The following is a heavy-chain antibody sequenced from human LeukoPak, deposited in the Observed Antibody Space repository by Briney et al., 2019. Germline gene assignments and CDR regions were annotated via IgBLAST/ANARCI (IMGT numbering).Heavy chain of an antibody. CDR1: GGSVTSGSYY. J-gene: IGHJ5*02. V-gene: IGHV4-61*01. CDR2: ISYSGST. Sequence: SETLSLTCTVSGGSVTSGSYYWSWIRQPPGKGLEWIGFISYSGSTNYNPSLKSRVTISVDTSKNQFSLRLGSVTAADTAGYYCAMGYCTRTSCYSALTWGQGTLVTVSS. D-gene: IGHD2-2*01. CDR3: AMGYCTRTSCYSALT.